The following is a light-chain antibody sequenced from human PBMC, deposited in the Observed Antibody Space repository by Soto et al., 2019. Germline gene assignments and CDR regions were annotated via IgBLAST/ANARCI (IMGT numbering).Light chain of an antibody. J-gene: IGLJ2*01. V-gene: IGLV1-44*01. CDR3: ATWDDSLNGHVV. Sequence: LTQPPSESGTPGQRVTISCSGSRSNIGSNTVNWYQQLPGTAPKFLIYSNNQRPSGVPKRFSGSKSGTSASLAISGLQSEDEADYYCATWDDSLNGHVVFGGGTKVTVL. CDR1: RSNIGSNT. CDR2: SNN.